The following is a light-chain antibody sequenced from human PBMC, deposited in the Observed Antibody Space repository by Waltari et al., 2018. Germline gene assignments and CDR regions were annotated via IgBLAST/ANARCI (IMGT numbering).Light chain of an antibody. V-gene: IGKV3-11*01. CDR2: DAS. CDR1: QRVSSY. J-gene: IGKJ4*01. Sequence: EIVLTQSPATLSLSPGGRATLSCRASQRVSSYVAWYQQKPGQAPRLLIYDASNRSTGIPARFSGSGSGTDFTLTISSLEPEDFAVYYCQQRSNVLTFGGGTKVEIK. CDR3: QQRSNVLT.